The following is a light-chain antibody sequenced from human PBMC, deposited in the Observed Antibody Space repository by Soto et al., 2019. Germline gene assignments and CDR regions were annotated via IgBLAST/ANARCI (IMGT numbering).Light chain of an antibody. CDR1: SSDVGSYDY. CDR3: NSYTSSSTYV. J-gene: IGLJ1*01. V-gene: IGLV2-18*02. Sequence: QSALIQPPSVSGSPGQSVTISCTGTSSDVGSYDYVSWYQQHPGTVPKPMIYNVNTQPSGVPDRFSGSKSGNTASMTISGLQVEDEADYYCNSYTSSSTYVFGTGTKVTVL. CDR2: NVN.